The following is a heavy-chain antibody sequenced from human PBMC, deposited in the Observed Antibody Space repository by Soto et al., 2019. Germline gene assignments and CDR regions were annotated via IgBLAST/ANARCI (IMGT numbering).Heavy chain of an antibody. CDR2: IYDSVNT. Sequence: PSETLSLTCTASGDSLSSGVHYWSWIRHHPGKGLEWIGHIYDSVNTYYSPSLRSRVTISADMSKNQFSLNLRSVTAADTAVYYCARVDHRGYFAILTDYWGQGTLVTVS. D-gene: IGHD3-9*01. J-gene: IGHJ4*02. CDR3: ARVDHRGYFAILTDY. V-gene: IGHV4-31*03. CDR1: GDSLSSGVHY.